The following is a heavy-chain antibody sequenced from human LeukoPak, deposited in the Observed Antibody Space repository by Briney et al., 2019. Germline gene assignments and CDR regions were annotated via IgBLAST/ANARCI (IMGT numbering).Heavy chain of an antibody. D-gene: IGHD5-24*01. CDR2: IYYSGST. CDR1: GGSISSYY. CDR3: ARDRLGMATITRIYDI. V-gene: IGHV4-59*01. Sequence: SETLSLTCTVSGGSISSYYWSWIRQPPGKGLEWIGYIYYSGSTNYNPSLKSRVTISVDTSKNQFSLKLSSVTAADTAVYYCARDRLGMATITRIYDIWGQGTMVTVSS. J-gene: IGHJ3*02.